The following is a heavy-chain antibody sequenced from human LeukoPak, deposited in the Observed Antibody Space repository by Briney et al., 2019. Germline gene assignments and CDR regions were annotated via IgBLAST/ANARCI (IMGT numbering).Heavy chain of an antibody. D-gene: IGHD1-26*01. CDR2: ISLTGGT. CDR1: GGPFSSTNL. CDR3: SGESGSFCPFGY. V-gene: IGHV4-4*02. J-gene: IGHJ4*02. Sequence: SETLTLTCGVSGGPFSSTNLRSLVRQPPGEGLEWIGEISLTGGTNYNPSLNGRVTMSLDESRNQLSLDLTSVTAADTAIYYCSGESGSFCPFGYWGEGTLVIVPP.